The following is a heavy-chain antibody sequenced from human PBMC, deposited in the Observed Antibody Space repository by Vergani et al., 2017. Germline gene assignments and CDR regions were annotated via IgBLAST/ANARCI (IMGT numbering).Heavy chain of an antibody. CDR2: TRYDGIVE. CDR1: GFSFRGHG. CDR3: ATAGAAYCRGASCYDFFEY. Sequence: QVHLVESGGGVAQPGRSLTLSCVASGFSFRGHGMHWVRQAPGKGLEWVAFTRYDGIVEYYGDSVRGRFTISRDNSKNTLYLQMNRLRPEDTAVYYCATAGAAYCRGASCYDFFEYWGQGTLVTVAS. D-gene: IGHD2-15*01. J-gene: IGHJ4*02. V-gene: IGHV3-30*02.